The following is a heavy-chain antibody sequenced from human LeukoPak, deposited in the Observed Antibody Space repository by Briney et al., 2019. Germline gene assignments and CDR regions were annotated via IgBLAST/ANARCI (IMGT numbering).Heavy chain of an antibody. J-gene: IGHJ6*03. CDR3: ARGVRGFRSEAFYYYMDV. CDR2: VNPNSGNT. CDR1: GYTFTSYD. Sequence: ASVKVSCKASGYTFTSYDIKWVRQAPGQGLEWMGWVNPNSGNTGYAQKFQGRVTMTRNTSISTAYMELSSLRSEDTAVYYCARGVRGFRSEAFYYYMDVWGKGTTVTVSS. V-gene: IGHV1-8*01. D-gene: IGHD3-10*01.